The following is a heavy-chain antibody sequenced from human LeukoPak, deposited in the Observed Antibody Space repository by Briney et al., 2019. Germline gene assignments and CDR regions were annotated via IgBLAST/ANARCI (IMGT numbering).Heavy chain of an antibody. CDR3: ARLKSGVGWFDP. V-gene: IGHV4-39*01. CDR1: GGSISNSSYY. J-gene: IGHJ5*02. CDR2: VYSSGST. Sequence: SETLSLTCTVSGGSISNSSYYWGWIRQPLGKGLEWIGSVYSSGSTYSNPSLTSRVTISIDTSKNQFSLNLSSVTAADTAVYYCARLKSGVGWFDPWGQGTLVTVSS. D-gene: IGHD1-26*01.